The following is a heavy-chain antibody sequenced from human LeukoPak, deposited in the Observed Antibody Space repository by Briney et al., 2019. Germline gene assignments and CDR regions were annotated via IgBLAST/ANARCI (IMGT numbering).Heavy chain of an antibody. Sequence: ASVKVSCKASEYTFTRYYMHWVRQAPGQGLEWMGWINPNTGGTNYAQKFQGRVTMTRDTSTTTAYMELRSLEYDDTAVYYCAKDFRDQWLVNAFHIWGQGTMVTVSS. D-gene: IGHD6-19*01. CDR1: EYTFTRYY. V-gene: IGHV1-2*02. J-gene: IGHJ3*02. CDR2: INPNTGGT. CDR3: AKDFRDQWLVNAFHI.